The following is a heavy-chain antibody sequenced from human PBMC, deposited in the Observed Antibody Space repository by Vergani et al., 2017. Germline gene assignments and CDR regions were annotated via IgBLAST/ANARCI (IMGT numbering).Heavy chain of an antibody. CDR3: TRSRTVVTPDAFDI. V-gene: IGHV3-49*04. CDR2: IRSKAYGGTT. D-gene: IGHD4-23*01. CDR1: GFTFGDYA. Sequence: EVQLVESGGGLVQPGRSLRLSCTASGFTFGDYAMSWVRQAPGKGLEWVGFIRSKAYGGTTEYAASVKGRFTISRDDSKSIAYLQMNSLKTEDTAVYYCTRSRTVVTPDAFDIWGQGTMVTVSS. J-gene: IGHJ3*02.